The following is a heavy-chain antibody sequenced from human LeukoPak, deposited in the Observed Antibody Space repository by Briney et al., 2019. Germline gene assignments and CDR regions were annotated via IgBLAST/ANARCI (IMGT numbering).Heavy chain of an antibody. V-gene: IGHV3-23*01. CDR2: ISGSGGST. Sequence: GESLRLSCAASGFTFSSYALSWVRQAPGKGLEWVSAISGSGGSTYYADSVKGRFTISRDNSKNTLYLQMNSLRAEDTAVYYCAKTRGTNSQKPIDYWGQGTLVTVSS. J-gene: IGHJ4*02. CDR3: AKTRGTNSQKPIDY. D-gene: IGHD1-26*01. CDR1: GFTFSSYA.